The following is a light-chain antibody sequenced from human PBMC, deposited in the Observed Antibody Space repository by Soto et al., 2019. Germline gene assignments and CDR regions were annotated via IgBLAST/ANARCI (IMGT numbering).Light chain of an antibody. CDR3: QSYDSSLSGGVV. V-gene: IGLV1-40*01. CDR2: GNS. J-gene: IGLJ2*01. Sequence: QSVLTQPPSVSGAPGQRVTISCTGSSSNIGAGYDVHWYQQLPGTAPKLLIYGNSNRPSGVPDRFPGSKSGTSASLAITGLQAEDEADYYCQSYDSSLSGGVVFGGGTKLTVL. CDR1: SSNIGAGYD.